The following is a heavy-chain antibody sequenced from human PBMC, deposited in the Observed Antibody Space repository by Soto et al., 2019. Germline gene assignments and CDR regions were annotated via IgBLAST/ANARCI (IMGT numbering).Heavy chain of an antibody. D-gene: IGHD6-19*01. CDR3: AKSRLEQYFFDY. Sequence: PSETLSLTCTVSGGSISRCGYYWSWIRQHPGKGLEWIGYIYYSGSTYYNPSLKSRVTISVDTSKNQFSVKLSSVTAADTAVYFCAKSRLEQYFFDYWGQGTLVTVSS. J-gene: IGHJ4*02. V-gene: IGHV4-31*03. CDR2: IYYSGST. CDR1: GGSISRCGYY.